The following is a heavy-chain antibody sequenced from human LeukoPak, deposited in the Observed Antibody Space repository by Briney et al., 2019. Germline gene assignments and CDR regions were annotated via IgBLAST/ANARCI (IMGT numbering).Heavy chain of an antibody. CDR3: AKERDLVRATYYFDF. D-gene: IGHD2-15*01. Sequence: GGSLRLSCAASGFTFSYYGIHWVRQAPGKGLEWVAFIRSDGSDKYYADSLKGRFTISRDNSKNTLYLQMTSLRAEDTALYYCAKERDLVRATYYFDFWGQGTLVTVSS. CDR2: IRSDGSDK. J-gene: IGHJ4*02. V-gene: IGHV3-30*02. CDR1: GFTFSYYG.